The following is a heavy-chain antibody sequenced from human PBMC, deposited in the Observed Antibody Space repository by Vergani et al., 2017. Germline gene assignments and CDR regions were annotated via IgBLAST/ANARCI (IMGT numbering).Heavy chain of an antibody. V-gene: IGHV3-23*01. CDR3: AKEGGGYCSGGTCYPEY. Sequence: EVQLLESGGGLVQPGGSLRLSCAASGFTFSSYAMSWVRQAPGKGVEWVSAISGSGGSTYYADSVKGRFTISRDNSKNTLYLQMNSLRAEDTAVYYCAKEGGGYCSGGTCYPEYWGQGILVTVSS. CDR1: GFTFSSYA. D-gene: IGHD2-15*01. CDR2: ISGSGGST. J-gene: IGHJ4*02.